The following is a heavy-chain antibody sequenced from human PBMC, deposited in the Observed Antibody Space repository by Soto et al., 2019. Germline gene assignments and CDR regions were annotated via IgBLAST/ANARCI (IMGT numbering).Heavy chain of an antibody. CDR2: FDPEDGET. CDR3: ATRDGYYSDSNGXYYYYYGMDV. Sequence: ASVKVSCKVSGYTLTELSMHWVRQAPGKGLEWMGGFDPEDGETIYAQKFQGRVTMTEDTSTDTAYMELSSLRSEDTAVYYCATRDGYYSDSNGXYYYYYGMDVWGQGTTVTVSS. D-gene: IGHD3-22*01. V-gene: IGHV1-24*01. CDR1: GYTLTELS. J-gene: IGHJ6*02.